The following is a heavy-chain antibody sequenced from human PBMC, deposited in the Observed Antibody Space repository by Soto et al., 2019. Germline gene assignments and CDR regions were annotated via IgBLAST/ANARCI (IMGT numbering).Heavy chain of an antibody. CDR1: GGSISSGDYY. J-gene: IGHJ6*02. CDR2: IYYSGST. CDR3: AAEGFPPGGTHV. V-gene: IGHV4-30-4*01. D-gene: IGHD3-10*01. Sequence: SENLSLTCTVSGGSISSGDYYWSWIRQPPGKGLEWIGYIYYSGSTYYNPSLKSRVTISVDTSKNQFSLKLSSVTAADTAVYYCAAEGFPPGGTHVRGPGITLTVS.